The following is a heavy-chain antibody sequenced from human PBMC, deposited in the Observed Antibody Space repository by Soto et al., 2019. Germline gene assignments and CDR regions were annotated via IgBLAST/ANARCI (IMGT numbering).Heavy chain of an antibody. CDR1: GFTFRSYA. Sequence: PGGSLRLSCSASGFTFRSYAMSWVRQAPGKGLEWVSGISGGGSDTYYSDSVRGRFTISRDNSKNTLYLQMNSLRVEDAAVYFCARARYRSSHFDNWGQGTLVTVSS. CDR3: ARARYRSSHFDN. CDR2: ISGGGSDT. D-gene: IGHD6-19*01. V-gene: IGHV3-23*01. J-gene: IGHJ4*02.